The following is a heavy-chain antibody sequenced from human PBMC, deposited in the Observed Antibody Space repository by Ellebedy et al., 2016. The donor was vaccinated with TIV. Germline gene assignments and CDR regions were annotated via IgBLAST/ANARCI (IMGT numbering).Heavy chain of an antibody. CDR2: ISSSGSTI. D-gene: IGHD3-10*01. V-gene: IGHV3-48*04. CDR3: ARRITLVRGVSGLGWFDP. CDR1: GFTFNNFG. J-gene: IGHJ5*02. Sequence: PGGSLRLSCAASGFTFNNFGMNWVRQAPGKGLEWISYISSSGSTIYYADSVKGRFTISRDNANNSLYLQMNSLRAEDTAVYYCARRITLVRGVSGLGWFDPWGQGTPVTVSS.